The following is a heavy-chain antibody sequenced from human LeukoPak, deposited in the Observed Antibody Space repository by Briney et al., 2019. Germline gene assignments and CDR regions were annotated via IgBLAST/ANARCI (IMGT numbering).Heavy chain of an antibody. D-gene: IGHD5-24*01. CDR1: GGSISSGSYY. CDR3: AREIVEMAALKIDY. V-gene: IGHV4-61*02. CDR2: IYTSEST. J-gene: IGHJ4*02. Sequence: TLSLTCTVSGGSISSGSYYWSWIRQPAGKGLEWIGRIYTSESTNYNPSLKSRVTISVDTSKNQFSLKLSSVTAADTAVYYCAREIVEMAALKIDYWGQGTLVTVSS.